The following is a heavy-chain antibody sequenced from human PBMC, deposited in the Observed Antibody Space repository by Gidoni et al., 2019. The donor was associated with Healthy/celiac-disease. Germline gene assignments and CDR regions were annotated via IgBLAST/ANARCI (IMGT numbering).Heavy chain of an antibody. CDR2: IWYDGSNK. CDR3: ARELSSTVTTDY. D-gene: IGHD4-17*01. J-gene: IGHJ4*02. Sequence: QVQLVESGGGVVQPGRSLRLSCAASGFTFSSYGMHWVRQAPGKGLEWVAVIWYDGSNKYYADSVKGRFTISRDNSKNTLYLQMNSLRAEDTAVYYCARELSSTVTTDYWGQGTLVTVSS. CDR1: GFTFSSYG. V-gene: IGHV3-33*01.